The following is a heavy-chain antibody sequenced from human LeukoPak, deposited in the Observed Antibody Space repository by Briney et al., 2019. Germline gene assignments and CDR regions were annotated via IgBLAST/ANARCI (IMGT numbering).Heavy chain of an antibody. D-gene: IGHD6-13*01. CDR1: GFTFSSYA. CDR2: ISGSGGST. V-gene: IGHV3-23*01. CDR3: AKDTLYSSSWYRRHPDAFDI. J-gene: IGHJ3*02. Sequence: GGSLRLSCAASGFTFSSYAMSWVRQAPGKGLEWVSAISGSGGSTYYADSVKGRFTISRDNSKNTLYLQMNSLRAEDTAVYYCAKDTLYSSSWYRRHPDAFDIWGQGTMVTVSS.